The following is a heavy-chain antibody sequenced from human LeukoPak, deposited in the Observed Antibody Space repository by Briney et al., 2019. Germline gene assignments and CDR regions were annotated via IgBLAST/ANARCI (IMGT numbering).Heavy chain of an antibody. V-gene: IGHV3-48*02. Sequence: GGSLRLSCAASGFAFSSYSMNWVRQAPGKGLEWVPYISSSSTTIYYADSVKGRFTISRDNAKNSLYLQMNSLRDEDTAVYYCARIAVAGRGNDAFDIWGQGTMVTVSS. CDR2: ISSSSTTI. J-gene: IGHJ3*02. D-gene: IGHD6-19*01. CDR3: ARIAVAGRGNDAFDI. CDR1: GFAFSSYS.